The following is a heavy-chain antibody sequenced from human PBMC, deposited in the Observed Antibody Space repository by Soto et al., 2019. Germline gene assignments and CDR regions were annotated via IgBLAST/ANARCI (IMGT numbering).Heavy chain of an antibody. J-gene: IGHJ6*02. CDR3: ARVTMVLRDSDHFGVDV. D-gene: IGHD4-17*01. V-gene: IGHV4-39*07. CDR1: GGSISSGGYS. Sequence: SETLSLTCAVSGGSISSGGYSWGWIRQPPGKGLEWIGSISHSGTTSYSPSLTSRVAISVDTSKNQVSLKLTSVTAADTAVYFCARVTMVLRDSDHFGVDVWGHGTTVTVSS. CDR2: ISHSGTT.